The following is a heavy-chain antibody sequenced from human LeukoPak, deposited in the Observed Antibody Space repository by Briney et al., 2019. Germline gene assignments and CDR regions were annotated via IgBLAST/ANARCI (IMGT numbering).Heavy chain of an antibody. D-gene: IGHD3-16*01. V-gene: IGHV1-69*02. CDR3: ASDFGDDAFDI. CDR2: IIPILGIA. CDR1: GGTFSSYT. J-gene: IGHJ3*02. Sequence: SVKVSCKASGGTFSSYTISWVRQAPGQGLEWMGRIIPILGIANYAQKFQGRVTITADKSTSTAYMELSSLRSEDAAVYYCASDFGDDAFDIWGQGTMVTVSS.